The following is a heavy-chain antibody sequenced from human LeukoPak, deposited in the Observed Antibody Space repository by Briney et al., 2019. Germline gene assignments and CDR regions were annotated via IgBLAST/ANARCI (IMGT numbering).Heavy chain of an antibody. CDR1: GFRFSSYE. V-gene: IGHV3-48*03. J-gene: IGHJ4*02. D-gene: IGHD5-12*01. CDR2: ISSSGTTI. CDR3: ARDSSGYDWGY. Sequence: SGGSLRLSCVASGFRFSSYEMNWVRQAPGKGLEWVSYISSSGTTIYYADSVKGRFTISRDNAKNSLYLQMNSLRAEDTAVYYCARDSSGYDWGYWGQGTLVTVSS.